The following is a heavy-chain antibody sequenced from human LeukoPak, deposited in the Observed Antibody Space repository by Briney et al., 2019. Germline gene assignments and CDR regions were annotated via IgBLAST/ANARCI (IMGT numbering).Heavy chain of an antibody. CDR1: GFTFSSNG. V-gene: IGHV3-33*06. Sequence: GGSLRLSCAASGFTFSSNGMHWVRQAPGKGLEWVAIIWYDGSDKYYADSVKGRFIISRDNSKNTLYLQMNSLRAEDTAVYYCAKDYGDYYDSSGSSDYWGQGTLVTVSS. CDR2: IWYDGSDK. CDR3: AKDYGDYYDSSGSSDY. D-gene: IGHD3-22*01. J-gene: IGHJ4*02.